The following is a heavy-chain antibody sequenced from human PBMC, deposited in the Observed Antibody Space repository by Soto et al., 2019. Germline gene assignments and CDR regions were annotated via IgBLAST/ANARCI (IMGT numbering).Heavy chain of an antibody. CDR2: INHSGST. J-gene: IGHJ5*02. D-gene: IGHD6-13*01. Sequence: SETLSLTCAVYGGSFSGYYWSWIRQPPGKGLEWIGEINHSGSTNYNPSLKSRVTISVDTSKNQFSLKLSSVTAADTAVYYCARSTSIAAAGTGWFDPWGQGTLVTVSS. V-gene: IGHV4-34*01. CDR3: ARSTSIAAAGTGWFDP. CDR1: GGSFSGYY.